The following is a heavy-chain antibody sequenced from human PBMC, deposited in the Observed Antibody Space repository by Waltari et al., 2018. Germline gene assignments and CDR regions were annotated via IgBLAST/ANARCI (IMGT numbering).Heavy chain of an antibody. CDR3: TTQNTFWSWSY. D-gene: IGHD3-3*01. Sequence: EVQLVESGGGLTQPGRSLRLPCTLSGLCSSSFSISWVRQAPGKGLEWVGFIRSKAYGGTPKYAASVRDRFTMSRDDSKSIAYLEMNSLKTEDTAMYFCTTQNTFWSWSYWGRGTLVTVSS. J-gene: IGHJ4*02. CDR1: GLCSSSFS. V-gene: IGHV3-49*04. CDR2: IRSKAYGGTP.